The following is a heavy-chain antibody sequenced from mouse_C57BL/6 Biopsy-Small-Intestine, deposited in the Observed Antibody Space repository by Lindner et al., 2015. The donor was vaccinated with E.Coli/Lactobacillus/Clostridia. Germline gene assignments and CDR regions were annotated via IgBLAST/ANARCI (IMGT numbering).Heavy chain of an antibody. Sequence: VQLQESGPELVKPGASVKMSCKTSGYEFTNYVMHWVKQKPGQGPEWIGFINPYNDGTQYNEKFKGKATLSSDRSSSTVYMELSSLTSEDSAVYYCARGGQFSFAYWGQGTLVTVSA. J-gene: IGHJ3*01. CDR3: ARGGQFSFAY. CDR1: GYEFTNYV. V-gene: IGHV1-14*01. CDR2: INPYNDGT.